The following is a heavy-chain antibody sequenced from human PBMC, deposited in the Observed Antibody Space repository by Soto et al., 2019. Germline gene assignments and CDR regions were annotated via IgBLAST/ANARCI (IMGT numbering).Heavy chain of an antibody. CDR3: ARGRASGSYYLLDY. D-gene: IGHD3-10*01. CDR1: GNTFTSYD. CDR2: INPNSGNI. Sequence: ASVKVSCKASGNTFTSYDINWVRQATGHGLEWMGWINPNSGNIGYAQKFQGRVTMTRDTAIRTAYMEVSRLRSDDTAVYYCARGRASGSYYLLDYWGQGTLVTVYS. V-gene: IGHV1-8*01. J-gene: IGHJ4*02.